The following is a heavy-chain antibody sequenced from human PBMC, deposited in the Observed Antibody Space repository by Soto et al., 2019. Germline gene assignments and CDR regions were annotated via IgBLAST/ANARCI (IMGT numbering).Heavy chain of an antibody. V-gene: IGHV3-49*03. CDR2: IRSKAYGGTT. J-gene: IGHJ6*03. CDR1: GFTFGDYA. D-gene: IGHD3-10*01. Sequence: GGSLRLSCTASGFTFGDYAMSWFRQAPGKGLEWVGFIRSKAYGGTTEYAASVKGRFTISSDDSKRNAYLQMNSLKTEDTAVYYCTRVLLWFGSNGSYYYMDVWGKGTTVTVSS. CDR3: TRVLLWFGSNGSYYYMDV.